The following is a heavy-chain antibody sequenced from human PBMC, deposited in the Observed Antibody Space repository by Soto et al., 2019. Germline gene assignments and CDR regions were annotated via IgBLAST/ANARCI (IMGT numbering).Heavy chain of an antibody. J-gene: IGHJ4*02. CDR1: GFTFSSYG. V-gene: IGHV3-30*18. CDR3: AKDSNSSGFDY. Sequence: GGSLRLSCAASGFTFSSYGMHLVRQAPGKGLEWVAVISYDGSNKYYADSVKGRFTISRDNSKNTLYLQMNSLRAEDTAVYYCAKDSNSSGFDYWGQGTLVTVSS. CDR2: ISYDGSNK. D-gene: IGHD6-19*01.